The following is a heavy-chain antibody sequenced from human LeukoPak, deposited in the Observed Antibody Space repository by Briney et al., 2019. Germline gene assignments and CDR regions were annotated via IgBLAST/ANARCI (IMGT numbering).Heavy chain of an antibody. Sequence: GGSLRLSCAASGFTFSSYWMHWVRQVPGKGLVWVSRINSDGSSTSYADSVKGRFTISRDNAKNTLYVQMNSLRAEDTAVYYGSTGSGHAFDIWGRGTMVTVSS. V-gene: IGHV3-74*01. CDR2: INSDGSST. CDR1: GFTFSSYW. D-gene: IGHD3-10*01. J-gene: IGHJ3*02. CDR3: STGSGHAFDI.